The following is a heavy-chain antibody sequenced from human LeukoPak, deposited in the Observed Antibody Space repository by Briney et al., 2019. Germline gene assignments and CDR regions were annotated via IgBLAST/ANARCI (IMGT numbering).Heavy chain of an antibody. CDR3: ARGVYDYVWGSYRRYNWFDP. Sequence: SVKVSCKASGGTFSSYAISWVRQAPGQGLEWMGGIIPIFGTANYAQKLQGRVTMTTDTSTSTAYMELRSLRSDDTAVYYCARGVYDYVWGSYRRYNWFDPWGQGTLVTVSS. V-gene: IGHV1-69*05. D-gene: IGHD3-16*02. J-gene: IGHJ5*02. CDR1: GGTFSSYA. CDR2: IIPIFGTA.